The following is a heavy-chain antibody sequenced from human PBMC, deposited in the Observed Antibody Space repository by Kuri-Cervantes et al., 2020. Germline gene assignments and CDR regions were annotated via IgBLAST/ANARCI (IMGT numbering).Heavy chain of an antibody. D-gene: IGHD6-13*01. V-gene: IGHV3-64*02. CDR2: ISSNGGRT. CDR3: ETNGSWQAPIFDY. Sequence: GESLKISCAAPGFIFSSYAMHWVRQAPGKGLEYVSAISSNGGRTYYTDSVKGRFTISRDNFKNTLYLQMNSLRAEDTAVFYCETNGSWQAPIFDYWGQGTLVTVSS. CDR1: GFIFSSYA. J-gene: IGHJ4*02.